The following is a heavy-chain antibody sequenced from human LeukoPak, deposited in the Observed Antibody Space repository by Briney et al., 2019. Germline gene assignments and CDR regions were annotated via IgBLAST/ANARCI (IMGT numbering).Heavy chain of an antibody. CDR2: IYYSGST. CDR3: ARGSGWLYY. J-gene: IGHJ4*02. D-gene: IGHD6-19*01. CDR1: GGSISSYY. Sequence: SETLSLTCTLSGGSISSYYWSWIRQPPGKGLEWIGYIYYSGSTNYNPSLKSRVTISVDTSKNQFSLKLSSVTAADTAVYYCARGSGWLYYWGQGSLVTVSS. V-gene: IGHV4-59*01.